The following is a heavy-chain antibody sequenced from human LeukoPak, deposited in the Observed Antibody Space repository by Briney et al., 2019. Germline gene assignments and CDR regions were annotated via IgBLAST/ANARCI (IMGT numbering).Heavy chain of an antibody. V-gene: IGHV1-69*13. CDR1: GGTFSSYA. D-gene: IGHD6-19*01. Sequence: ASVKVSCKASGGTFSSYAISWVRQAPGQGLEWMGGIIPIFGTANYAQKFQGRVTITADESTSTAYMELSSLRSEDTAVYYCAKGHRYSSGWYWSHWFDPWGQGTLVTVSS. J-gene: IGHJ5*02. CDR3: AKGHRYSSGWYWSHWFDP. CDR2: IIPIFGTA.